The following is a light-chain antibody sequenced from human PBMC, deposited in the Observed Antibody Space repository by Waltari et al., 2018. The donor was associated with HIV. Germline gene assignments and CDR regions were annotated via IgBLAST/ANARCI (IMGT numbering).Light chain of an antibody. Sequence: QLVLTQSPSASAFPGASVKITCTLNGGLSSYAIAWHQHQPEKGPRYLMKLKSDGSHNREDEIPDRFSASNSGADHHLTISSLQSEDEGYYYCQTWDTGPVFGGGTKLTVL. J-gene: IGLJ3*02. V-gene: IGLV4-69*01. CDR3: QTWDTGPV. CDR2: LKSDGSH. CDR1: GGLSSYA.